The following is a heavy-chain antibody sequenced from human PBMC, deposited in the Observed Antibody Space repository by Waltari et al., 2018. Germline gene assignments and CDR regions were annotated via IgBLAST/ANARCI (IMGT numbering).Heavy chain of an antibody. CDR3: ARDALTPYYYYYYMDV. CDR1: GFTFNTYN. J-gene: IGHJ6*03. D-gene: IGHD1-20*01. Sequence: EVLLLESGGGLVQPGGSRRLSCAASGFTFNTYNMTWVRQAPGKVLEWIAYISSGGSTIYYADSVRGRFTISRDTAKNSLDLQLNSLRVEDTAVYYCARDALTPYYYYYYMDVWGKGTTITVSS. CDR2: ISSGGSTI. V-gene: IGHV3-48*04.